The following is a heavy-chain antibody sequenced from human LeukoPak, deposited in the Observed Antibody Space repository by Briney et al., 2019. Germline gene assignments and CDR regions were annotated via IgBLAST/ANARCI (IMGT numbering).Heavy chain of an antibody. CDR3: ARRVHSSSWSSYFDY. CDR2: IYYSGST. V-gene: IGHV4-61*08. J-gene: IGHJ4*02. Sequence: SETLSLTCTVSGGSISSGGYYWSWIRQHPGKGLEWIGYIYYSGSTSYNPSLRSRVTISVDKPKNQFFLKLSSVTATDTAVYYCARRVHSSSWSSYFDYWGQETLVTVSS. CDR1: GGSISSGGYY. D-gene: IGHD6-13*01.